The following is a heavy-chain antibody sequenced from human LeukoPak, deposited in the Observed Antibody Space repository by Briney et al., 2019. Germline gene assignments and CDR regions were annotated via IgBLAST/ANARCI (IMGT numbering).Heavy chain of an antibody. J-gene: IGHJ6*02. CDR1: GFTFSSYA. Sequence: PGGSLRLSCAASGFTFSSYAMSRVRQAPGKGLECVSAISGSGGSIYYADSVKGRFTISRDNRENTLYLQMNSLRAEDTAIYYCAKSPYIANSRAMDVWGQGTTVTVSS. D-gene: IGHD4/OR15-4a*01. CDR2: ISGSGGSI. V-gene: IGHV3-23*01. CDR3: AKSPYIANSRAMDV.